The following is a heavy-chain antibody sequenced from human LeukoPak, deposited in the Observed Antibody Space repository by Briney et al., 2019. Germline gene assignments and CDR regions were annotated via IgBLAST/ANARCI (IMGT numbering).Heavy chain of an antibody. Sequence: GRSLRLSCSASGFTFDDYAVSWFRQAPGKGLEWVGFIRSKAFGGTPEYAASVRGRFTISRDDSKSIAYLQMNSLKTEDTAVYYCIRNTVTVHFDYWSQGTLVTVSS. J-gene: IGHJ4*02. CDR1: GFTFDDYA. D-gene: IGHD4-17*01. V-gene: IGHV3-49*03. CDR3: IRNTVTVHFDY. CDR2: IRSKAFGGTP.